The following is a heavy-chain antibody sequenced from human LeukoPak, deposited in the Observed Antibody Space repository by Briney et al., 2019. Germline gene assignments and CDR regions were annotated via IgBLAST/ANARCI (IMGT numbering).Heavy chain of an antibody. CDR1: GYTFTSYD. CDR2: MNPNSGNT. J-gene: IGHJ4*02. Sequence: ASVKVSCKASGYTFTSYDINWVRQATGQGLEWMGWMNPNSGNTGYAQKFQGRVTMTRDMSTSTVYMELSSLRSEDTAVYYCARDLASSSPDYWGQGTLVTVSS. V-gene: IGHV1-8*01. D-gene: IGHD6-6*01. CDR3: ARDLASSSPDY.